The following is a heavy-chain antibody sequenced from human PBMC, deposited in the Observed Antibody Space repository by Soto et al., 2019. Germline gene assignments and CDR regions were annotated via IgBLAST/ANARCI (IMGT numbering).Heavy chain of an antibody. CDR2: IYYSGST. CDR1: GGSISSGDYY. CDR3: ARLPKYGYGYGNFDY. J-gene: IGHJ4*02. V-gene: IGHV4-30-4*01. D-gene: IGHD5-18*01. Sequence: PSETLSLTCTVSGGSISSGDYYWSWIRQPPGKGLEWIGYIYYSGSTYYNPSLKSRVTISVDTSKNQFSLKLSSVTAADTAVYYCARLPKYGYGYGNFDYWGQGTLVTVSS.